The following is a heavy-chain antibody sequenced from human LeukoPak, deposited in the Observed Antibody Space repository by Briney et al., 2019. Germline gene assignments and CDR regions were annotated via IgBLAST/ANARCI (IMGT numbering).Heavy chain of an antibody. CDR1: GVSITPNIYY. J-gene: IGHJ4*02. V-gene: IGHV4-39*01. Sequence: SETLSLTCSVSGVSITPNIYYWGWIRQPPGKGPEWIGSIYYNGNTYYNPSLKSRVSISMDTSKNQFSLKLNSVTATDTAVYHCASPHYPTGADWWGQGTLVTVSS. CDR2: IYYNGNT. CDR3: ASPHYPTGADW. D-gene: IGHD1-1*01.